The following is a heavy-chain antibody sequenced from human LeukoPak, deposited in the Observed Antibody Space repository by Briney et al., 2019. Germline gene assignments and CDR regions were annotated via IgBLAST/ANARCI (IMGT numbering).Heavy chain of an antibody. V-gene: IGHV3-23*01. Sequence: GGSLRLSCAASGFTFSSYAMSWVRQAPGEGLEWVSGISGSAVNTYYADSVKGRFTISRDNSKNTLYLQMNSLKVEDTAVYYCAKNRWAARIIIDAFDIWGQGTMVTVSS. CDR2: ISGSAVNT. CDR1: GFTFSSYA. J-gene: IGHJ3*02. CDR3: AKNRWAARIIIDAFDI. D-gene: IGHD6-6*01.